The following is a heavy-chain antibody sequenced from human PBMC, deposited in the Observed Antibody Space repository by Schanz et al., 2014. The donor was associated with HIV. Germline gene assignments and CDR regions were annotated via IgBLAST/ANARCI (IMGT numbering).Heavy chain of an antibody. CDR2: ITPAGSV. V-gene: IGHV3-7*01. J-gene: IGHJ4*02. CDR1: GFTFGTKW. CDR3: AKEGKPVVVDGPRH. D-gene: IGHD2-15*01. Sequence: EVQLVESGGGLVQPGGSLRLSCEASGFTFGTKWMYWVRRGPGKGLAWVAYITPAGSVTYADSVKGRFTVSRDNSKNTLYLQLDNVRAEDTAVYYCAKEGKPVVVDGPRHWGQGVLVTVSS.